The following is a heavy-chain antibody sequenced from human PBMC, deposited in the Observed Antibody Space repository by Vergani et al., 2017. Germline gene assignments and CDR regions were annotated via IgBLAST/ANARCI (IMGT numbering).Heavy chain of an antibody. J-gene: IGHJ6*02. CDR2: ISGSGGST. CDR3: AKGESEVVVAATRYYYYYYGMDV. CDR1: GFTFVDYA. Sequence: EVQLVESGGGLVQPGRSLRLSCAASGFTFVDYALHWVRQAPGKGLEWVSGISGSGGSTYSADPVQGRFTISRDDAKITLYLQMNSLRAEDTAVYYCAKGESEVVVAATRYYYYYYGMDVWGQGTTVTVSS. D-gene: IGHD2-15*01. V-gene: IGHV3-23*04.